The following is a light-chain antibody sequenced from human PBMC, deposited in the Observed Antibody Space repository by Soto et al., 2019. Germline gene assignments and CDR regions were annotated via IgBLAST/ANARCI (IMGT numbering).Light chain of an antibody. CDR3: QQYGSSPPT. CDR1: QSVSSSY. Sequence: EIVLTQSPGTLSLSPGERDTLSCRASQSVSSSYLAWYQQKPGQAPRLLIYGASSRATGIPDRFSGSGSGTDFTLTISRLEPEDFAGYYCQQYGSSPPTFGQGTKVDIK. V-gene: IGKV3-20*01. CDR2: GAS. J-gene: IGKJ1*01.